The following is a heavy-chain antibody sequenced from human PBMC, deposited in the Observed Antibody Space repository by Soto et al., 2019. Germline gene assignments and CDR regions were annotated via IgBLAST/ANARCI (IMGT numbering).Heavy chain of an antibody. CDR3: TRNRRDYYYGMDV. CDR1: GFTFSDAW. J-gene: IGHJ6*02. V-gene: IGHV3-15*07. D-gene: IGHD4-4*01. CDR2: IKSKTDGGTT. Sequence: GWSLRLSCAASGFTFSDAWMNWVRQAPGKGLEWVGRIKSKTDGGTTDYAAPVKGRFTISRDDSKNTLYLQMNSLKTEDTAVYYCTRNRRDYYYGMDVWGQGTTVTVSS.